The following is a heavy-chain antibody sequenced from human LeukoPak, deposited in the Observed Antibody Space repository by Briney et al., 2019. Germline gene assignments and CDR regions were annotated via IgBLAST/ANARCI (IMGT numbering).Heavy chain of an antibody. CDR3: SRSLDY. Sequence: PGGSLRLSCAAYGFPFSDYWRDWVRQAPGKGMEWVANINQDGSIQYYADSVRGRFIISRNNAKNSLYLQMSSLRAEDTAIYFCSRSLDYLGQGALVTVSS. CDR2: INQDGSIQ. V-gene: IGHV3-7*01. J-gene: IGHJ4*02. CDR1: GFPFSDYW.